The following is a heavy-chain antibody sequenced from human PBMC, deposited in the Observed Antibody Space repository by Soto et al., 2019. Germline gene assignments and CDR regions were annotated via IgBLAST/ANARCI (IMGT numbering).Heavy chain of an antibody. CDR2: IYHSGST. CDR1: GGSISSGGYS. CDR3: ARSGYDYVWGSPQYYFDY. Sequence: SETLSLTCAVSGGSISSGGYSWSWIRQPPGKGLEWIGYIYHSGSTYYNPSLKSRVTISVDRSKNQFSLKLSSVTAADTAVYYCARSGYDYVWGSPQYYFDYWGQGTLVTVSS. D-gene: IGHD3-16*01. J-gene: IGHJ4*02. V-gene: IGHV4-30-2*01.